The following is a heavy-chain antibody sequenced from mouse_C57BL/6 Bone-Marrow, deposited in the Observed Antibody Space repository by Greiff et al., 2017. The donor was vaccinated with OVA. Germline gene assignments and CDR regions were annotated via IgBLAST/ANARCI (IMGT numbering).Heavy chain of an antibody. J-gene: IGHJ2*01. CDR2: INPSNGGT. CDR3: AGLRRYYFDY. V-gene: IGHV1-53*01. Sequence: QVQLKESGTELVKPGASVKLSCKASGYTFTSYWMHWVKQRPGQGLEWIGNINPSNGGTNYNEKFKSKATLTVDKSSSQAYMQLSSLTSEDSAVYECAGLRRYYFDYWGQGTTLTVSS. CDR1: GYTFTSYW. D-gene: IGHD1-1*01.